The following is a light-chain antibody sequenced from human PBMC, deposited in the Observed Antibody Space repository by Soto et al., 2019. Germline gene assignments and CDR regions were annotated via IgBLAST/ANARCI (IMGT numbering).Light chain of an antibody. CDR1: QTVLYRSNNMNY. CDR2: WAS. CDR3: QQYYSSPRT. Sequence: DIVMTQSPDSLAASLGERATINCKSSQTVLYRSNNMNYLSWYQQKPGQPPKLLIYWASTRESGVPDRFSGSGSVTDFTLTISSLQAEDVAVYYCQQYYSSPRTFGGGTKVEIK. V-gene: IGKV4-1*01. J-gene: IGKJ4*01.